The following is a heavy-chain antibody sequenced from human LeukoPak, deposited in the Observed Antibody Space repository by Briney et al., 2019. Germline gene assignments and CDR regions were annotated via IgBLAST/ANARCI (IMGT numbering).Heavy chain of an antibody. D-gene: IGHD5-18*01. J-gene: IGHJ4*02. CDR2: INHSGST. CDR1: GGSFSGYY. V-gene: IGHV4-34*01. Sequence: PSETLSLTCAVYGGSFSGYYWSWIRQPPGKGLEWIGEINHSGSTNYNPSLKSRVTISVDTSKNQFSLKLSSVTAADTAVYYCARVPSYSYGPLFDYWGQGTLVTVSS. CDR3: ARVPSYSYGPLFDY.